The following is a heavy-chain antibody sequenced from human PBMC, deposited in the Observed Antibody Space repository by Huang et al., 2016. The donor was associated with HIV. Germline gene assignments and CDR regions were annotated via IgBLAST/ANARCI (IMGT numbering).Heavy chain of an antibody. CDR3: AKGSMANAFDI. D-gene: IGHD3-10*01. CDR1: GFTFSSYG. CDR2: IRYDGSKK. J-gene: IGHJ3*02. V-gene: IGHV3-30*02. Sequence: QVQLVESGGGVVQPRGSLRLSCAASGFTFSSYGMHWVRQAPGKGLEWVVFIRYDGSKKYYADSVRGRFTISRDNSKNTLYLQMNSLRAEDTAVYYCAKGSMANAFDIWGQGTMVTVSS.